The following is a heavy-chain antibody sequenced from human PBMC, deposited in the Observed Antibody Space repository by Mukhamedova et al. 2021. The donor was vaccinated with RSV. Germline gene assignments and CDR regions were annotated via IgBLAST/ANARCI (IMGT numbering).Heavy chain of an antibody. Sequence: TNYAQKFQGWVTMTRDTSISTAYMELSRLRSDDTAVYYCARGKYYYGSGGYEFDYWGKGTLVTVSS. J-gene: IGHJ4*02. CDR3: ARGKYYYGSGGYEFDY. D-gene: IGHD3-10*01. CDR2: T. V-gene: IGHV1-2*04.